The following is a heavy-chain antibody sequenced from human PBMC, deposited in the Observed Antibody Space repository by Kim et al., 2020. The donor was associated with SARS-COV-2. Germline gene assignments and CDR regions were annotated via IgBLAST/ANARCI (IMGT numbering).Heavy chain of an antibody. J-gene: IGHJ6*01. Sequence: ASVKVSCKASGYTFISYTIHWVRQAPGQGLEWMGWINAANGNTKYSPRFQDRVTFTRDTSATTAYMELSSLKSEDTAVYYCARWSVYGSGTYSYHHGMDV. D-gene: IGHD3-10*01. CDR3: ARWSVYGSGTYSYHHGMDV. CDR1: GYTFISYT. V-gene: IGHV1-3*01. CDR2: INAANGNT.